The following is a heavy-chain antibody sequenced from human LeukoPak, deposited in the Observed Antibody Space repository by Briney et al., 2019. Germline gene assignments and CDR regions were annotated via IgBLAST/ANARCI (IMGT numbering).Heavy chain of an antibody. V-gene: IGHV1-2*02. D-gene: IGHD4-17*01. J-gene: IGHJ4*02. CDR3: ARDHSGDYVREYDY. CDR1: RYTFTGYY. Sequence: GASVKVSCKSSRYTFTGYYMHWVRQAPGQGLEWMGWINPNSGGTNYAQKFQGRVTMTRDTSISTAYMELSRLRSDDTAVYYCARDHSGDYVREYDYWGQGTLVTVSS. CDR2: INPNSGGT.